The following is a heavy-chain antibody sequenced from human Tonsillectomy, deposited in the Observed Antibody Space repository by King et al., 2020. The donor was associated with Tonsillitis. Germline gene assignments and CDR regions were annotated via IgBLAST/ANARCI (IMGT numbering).Heavy chain of an antibody. J-gene: IGHJ4*02. Sequence: VQLVESGGGVVQPGRSLRLSCAASGFTFSSYGMHWVRQAPGKGLEWVAVIWYDGSNKNYADSVKGRFTISREHSKNTLYLQMNSRRAEDTAVYYCARDPRNDYYDSSGYYFDYWGQGTLVTVSS. V-gene: IGHV3-33*01. CDR2: IWYDGSNK. D-gene: IGHD3-22*01. CDR3: ARDPRNDYYDSSGYYFDY. CDR1: GFTFSSYG.